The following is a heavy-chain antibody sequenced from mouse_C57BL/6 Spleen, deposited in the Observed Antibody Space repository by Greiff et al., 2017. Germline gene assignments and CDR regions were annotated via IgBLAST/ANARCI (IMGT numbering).Heavy chain of an antibody. CDR1: GYSFTGYF. V-gene: IGHV1-20*01. J-gene: IGHJ4*01. CDR3: ARDGLQGAMDY. CDR2: INPYNGDT. D-gene: IGHD2-3*01. Sequence: VQLKESGPELVKPGDSVKISCKASGYSFTGYFMNWVMQSHGKSLEWIGRINPYNGDTFYNQKFKGKATLTVDKSSSTAHMELRSLTSEDSAVYYCARDGLQGAMDYWGQGTSVTVSS.